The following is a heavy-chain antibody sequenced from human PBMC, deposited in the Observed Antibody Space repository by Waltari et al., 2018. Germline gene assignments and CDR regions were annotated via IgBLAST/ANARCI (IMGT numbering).Heavy chain of an antibody. J-gene: IGHJ4*02. V-gene: IGHV1-69*01. Sequence: QVQLVQSGAEVKKPGSSVKVSCKASGVTFSSHSISWVRQPPGQGLELMGGIIPIVGTANYAQKFQGRVTITADESTSTAYMELSSLRSEDTAVYYCARDRRKGNWNPPFDYWGQGTLVTVSS. CDR1: GVTFSSHS. CDR2: IIPIVGTA. D-gene: IGHD1-20*01. CDR3: ARDRRKGNWNPPFDY.